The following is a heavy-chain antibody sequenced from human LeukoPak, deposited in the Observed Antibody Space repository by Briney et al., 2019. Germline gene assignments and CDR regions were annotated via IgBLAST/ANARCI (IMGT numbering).Heavy chain of an antibody. V-gene: IGHV3-74*01. CDR3: TRVQAGRSGLMDV. CDR2: IDPDGSTT. CDR1: GFTLSDYW. Sequence: GGSLRLSCAASGFTLSDYWMHWVRQVPGEGLVWVSRIDPDGSTTNYADSVKGRFTTSRGNAKNTLYLQMNSLRAEDTALYYCTRVQAGRSGLMDVWGRGTTVTVSS. D-gene: IGHD2-8*02. J-gene: IGHJ6*02.